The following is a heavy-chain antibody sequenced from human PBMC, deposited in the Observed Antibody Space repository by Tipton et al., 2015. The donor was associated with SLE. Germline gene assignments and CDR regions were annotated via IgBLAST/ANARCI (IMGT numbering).Heavy chain of an antibody. CDR1: SYSIYNGFY. J-gene: IGHJ6*02. V-gene: IGHV4-38-2*02. D-gene: IGHD3-16*01. CDR3: ARDSLNWGSYYHGMDV. Sequence: TLSLTSSVSSYSIYNGFYWGWIRQSPGKGLEWIGSIYRSGTAYYNPSLKSRVTMSVDTSKNQFSLKLTSVTAADTAVYYCARDSLNWGSYYHGMDVWGQGTTVTVSS. CDR2: IYRSGTA.